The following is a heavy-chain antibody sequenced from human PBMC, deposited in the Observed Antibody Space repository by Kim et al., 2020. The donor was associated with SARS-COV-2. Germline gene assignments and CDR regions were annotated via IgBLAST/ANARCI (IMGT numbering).Heavy chain of an antibody. CDR3: ATGIPVPAGRVPY. V-gene: IGHV1-2*02. CDR2: INCKRGGT. D-gene: IGHD7-27*01. J-gene: IGHJ4*02. CDR1: GYTFSDYH. Sequence: ASVKVSCKASGYTFSDYHIHWVRQAPGQGPEWMAWINCKRGGTEYSQMFQGRVTVTRDTSISTAYMDLSGLMSDDTAVYYCATGIPVPAGRVPYWGQGTLVTVSS.